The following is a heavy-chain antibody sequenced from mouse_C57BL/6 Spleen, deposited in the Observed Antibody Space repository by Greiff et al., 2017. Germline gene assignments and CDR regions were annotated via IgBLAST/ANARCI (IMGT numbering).Heavy chain of an antibody. CDR1: GFTFSSYT. V-gene: IGHV5-9*01. D-gene: IGHD2-3*01. CDR3: ARHADDGYGFDY. J-gene: IGHJ2*01. CDR2: ISGGGGNT. Sequence: DVMLVESGGGLVKPGGSLKLSCAASGFTFSSYTMSWVRQTPEKRLEWVATISGGGGNTYYPDSVKGRFTISRDNAKNTLYLQMSSLRSEDTALYYCARHADDGYGFDYWGQGTTLTVSS.